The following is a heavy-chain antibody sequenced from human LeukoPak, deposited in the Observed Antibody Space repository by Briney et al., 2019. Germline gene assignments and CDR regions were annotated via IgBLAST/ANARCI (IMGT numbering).Heavy chain of an antibody. CDR1: GYSISSGYY. Sequence: PSETLSLTCAVYGYSISSGYYWGWIRQPPGKGLEWIGNIYYSGSTNYNPSLKSRVTISVNTSKNQFSLKLSSVTAADTAVYYCARSPIQLWFDPWGQGTLVTVSS. J-gene: IGHJ5*02. CDR3: ARSPIQLWFDP. CDR2: IYYSGST. V-gene: IGHV4-38-2*01. D-gene: IGHD5-18*01.